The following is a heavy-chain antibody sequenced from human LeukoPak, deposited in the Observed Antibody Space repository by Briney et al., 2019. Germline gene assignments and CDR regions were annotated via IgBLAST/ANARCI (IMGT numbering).Heavy chain of an antibody. CDR2: IYTSGST. V-gene: IGHV4-61*02. CDR1: GGSISSGSYY. D-gene: IGHD3-16*01. Sequence: PSQTLSLTCTVSGGSISSGSYYWSWIRQPAGKGLEWIGRIYTSGSTNYNPSLKSRVTISVDTSKNQFSLKLSSVTAADTAVYYCARWGVWGQGTTVTVSS. J-gene: IGHJ6*02. CDR3: ARWGV.